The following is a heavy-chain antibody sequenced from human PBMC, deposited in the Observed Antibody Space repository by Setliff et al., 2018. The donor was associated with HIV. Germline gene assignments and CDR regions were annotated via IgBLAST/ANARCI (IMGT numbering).Heavy chain of an antibody. Sequence: ASVKVSCKASGYTFTGYYMHWVRQAPGQGLEWMGRINPNSGGTNYAQKSQGRVTITADKSTSIAYMELSGLRSEDTAVYYCARWVGPTVYWGQGTLVTVSS. D-gene: IGHD1-26*01. J-gene: IGHJ4*02. V-gene: IGHV1-2*06. CDR1: GYTFTGYY. CDR3: ARWVGPTVY. CDR2: INPNSGGT.